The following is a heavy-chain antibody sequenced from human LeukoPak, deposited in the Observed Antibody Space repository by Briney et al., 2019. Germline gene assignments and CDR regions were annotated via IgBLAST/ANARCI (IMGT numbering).Heavy chain of an antibody. V-gene: IGHV1-2*02. CDR2: INPNSGGT. D-gene: IGHD6-13*01. CDR3: ARDSGSSSWEYDY. Sequence: ASVKVSCKASGHTFTGYYIHWVRQAPGQGLEWMGWINPNSGGTTYAQKFQGRITMTRDTSINTAYMELTRLTSDDTAVYYCARDSGSSSWEYDYWGQGALVTASA. J-gene: IGHJ4*02. CDR1: GHTFTGYY.